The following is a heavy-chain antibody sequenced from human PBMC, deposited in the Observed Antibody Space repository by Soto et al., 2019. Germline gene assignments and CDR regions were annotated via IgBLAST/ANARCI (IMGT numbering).Heavy chain of an antibody. Sequence: VQLVESGGGLVQPGASVKVSCKASGYTFSNYGIHWVRQAPGQRLEWMGWINAGNGNTKYSQKFQDRVTITRDTSATTAYMELSSLRSEDTAVFYCARSGYSSGWYHWYFDLWGRGTLVTVSS. V-gene: IGHV1-3*01. D-gene: IGHD6-19*01. CDR3: ARSGYSSGWYHWYFDL. CDR2: INAGNGNT. CDR1: GYTFSNYG. J-gene: IGHJ2*01.